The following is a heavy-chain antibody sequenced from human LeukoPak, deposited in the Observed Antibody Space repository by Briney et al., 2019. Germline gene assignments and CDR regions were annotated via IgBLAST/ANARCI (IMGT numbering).Heavy chain of an antibody. J-gene: IGHJ5*02. CDR3: ARQLDSSGYFAWFDP. V-gene: IGHV4-39*01. CDR1: GGSISSSSYY. D-gene: IGHD3-22*01. Sequence: SETLSLTCTVSGGSISSSSYYWVWIRQPPGKGLEWIGSIYYSGSTYYNPSLKSRVTISVDTSKNQFSLKLSSVTAADTAVYYCARQLDSSGYFAWFDPWGQGTLVTVSS. CDR2: IYYSGST.